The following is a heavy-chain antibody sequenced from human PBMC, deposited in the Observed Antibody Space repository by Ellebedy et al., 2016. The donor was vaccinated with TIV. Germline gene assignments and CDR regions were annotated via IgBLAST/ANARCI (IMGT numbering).Heavy chain of an antibody. V-gene: IGHV1-69*04. Sequence: ASVKVSCKVSGYTLTELSMHWVRQAPGQGLEWMGRIIPILGIANYAQKFQGRVTITADKSTSTAYMELSSLRSEDTAVYYCARDSSSSGSDYWGQGTLVTVSS. D-gene: IGHD6-19*01. J-gene: IGHJ4*02. CDR3: ARDSSSSGSDY. CDR1: GYTLTELS. CDR2: IIPILGIA.